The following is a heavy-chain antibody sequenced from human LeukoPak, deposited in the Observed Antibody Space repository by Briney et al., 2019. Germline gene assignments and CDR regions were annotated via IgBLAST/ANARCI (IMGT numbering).Heavy chain of an antibody. V-gene: IGHV3-21*01. CDR3: ARNGGVWFGELLSYFDY. D-gene: IGHD3-10*01. CDR1: GFTFSSYS. J-gene: IGHJ4*02. CDR2: ICPSSSYI. Sequence: GGSLRLSCAASGFTFSSYSMNWVRQAPGKGLEWVSSICPSSSYIYYADSVKGRFTISRDNAKNSLYLQMNSLRAEDTAVYYCARNGGVWFGELLSYFDYWGQGTLVTVSS.